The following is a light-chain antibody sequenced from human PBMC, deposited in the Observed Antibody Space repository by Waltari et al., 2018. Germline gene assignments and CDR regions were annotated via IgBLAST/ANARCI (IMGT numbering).Light chain of an antibody. J-gene: IGKJ4*01. V-gene: IGKV1-39*01. Sequence: DIQMTQSPSSLSASVGDRVTITRLASQSISSYLNWYQQKPGKAPKLLIYAASSMHSGVPSRFSGSGSGTDFTLTISSLQPEDFATYYCQQSYSTPLTFGGGTKVEIK. CDR2: AAS. CDR1: QSISSY. CDR3: QQSYSTPLT.